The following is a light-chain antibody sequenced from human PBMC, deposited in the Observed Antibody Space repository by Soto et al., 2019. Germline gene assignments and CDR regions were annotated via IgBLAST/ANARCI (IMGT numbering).Light chain of an antibody. CDR3: AVWDDSVNGWV. CDR1: RSNIGRSD. CDR2: NNN. V-gene: IGLV1-44*01. J-gene: IGLJ3*02. Sequence: HSVLTQPPSASGTPGQRVTISCSGSRSNIGRSDVYWYQQLPGTAPKLLIHNNNQRPSGVPDRVSGSKSGTSASLAISGLQSEDEADYYCAVWDDSVNGWVFGGGTKLTVL.